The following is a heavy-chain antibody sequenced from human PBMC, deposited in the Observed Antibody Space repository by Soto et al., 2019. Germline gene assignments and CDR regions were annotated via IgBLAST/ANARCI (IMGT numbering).Heavy chain of an antibody. J-gene: IGHJ4*02. Sequence: QVQLVQSGAEVKKPGASVKVSCKASGYTFSSYGISWVRQAPGQGLEWMGWISAYNSNTNYAQNFQDRLTMPTDTSTSTAYMELRSLRSDDTAAYYCARDDGLLTGHLSSFDHWGQGTLVTVSS. CDR2: ISAYNSNT. CDR3: ARDDGLLTGHLSSFDH. CDR1: GYTFSSYG. D-gene: IGHD3-9*01. V-gene: IGHV1-18*01.